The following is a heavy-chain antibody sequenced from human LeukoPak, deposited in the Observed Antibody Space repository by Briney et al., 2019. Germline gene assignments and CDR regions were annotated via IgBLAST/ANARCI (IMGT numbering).Heavy chain of an antibody. D-gene: IGHD3-10*01. CDR1: GASISSYY. V-gene: IGHV4-59*01. CDR3: ARDFVGAKYYGMDV. Sequence: SETLSLTCTVSGASISSYYSSCIRQPPGKGLECMGYIHYTVGTNYHPSLKSRVTISVEMSKNQFSLKLTSVTAADPAVYYCARDFVGAKYYGMDVWGQGTTVTVSS. J-gene: IGHJ6*02. CDR2: IHYTVGT.